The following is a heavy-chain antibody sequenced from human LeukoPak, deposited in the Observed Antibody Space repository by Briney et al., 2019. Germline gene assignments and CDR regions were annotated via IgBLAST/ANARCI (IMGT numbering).Heavy chain of an antibody. V-gene: IGHV1-69*13. J-gene: IGHJ4*02. CDR3: ARGGVGGGYYLYYFDY. D-gene: IGHD3-22*01. CDR2: IIPIFGTA. Sequence: SVKVSCKASGGTFSSYAISWVRQAPGQGLEWMGGIIPIFGTANYAQKFQGRVTITADESTSTAYMELSSLRSEDTAVYYCARGGVGGGYYLYYFDYWGQGTLVTVSS. CDR1: GGTFSSYA.